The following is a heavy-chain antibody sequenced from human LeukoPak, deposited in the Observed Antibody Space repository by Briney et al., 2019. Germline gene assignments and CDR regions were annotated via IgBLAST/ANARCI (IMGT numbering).Heavy chain of an antibody. CDR2: IWYDASGQ. V-gene: IGHV3-33*01. CDR3: ARDSLYDDNGYYHYFDY. Sequence: PGRSLRLSCAASGFSFSTYGMHWVRQAPGKGLEWMAMIWYDASGQHYADSVKGRFTISRDTSKNTLYLQMNSLRAEDTAVYFCARDSLYDDNGYYHYFDYWGQGTLVTVSS. CDR1: GFSFSTYG. J-gene: IGHJ4*02. D-gene: IGHD3-22*01.